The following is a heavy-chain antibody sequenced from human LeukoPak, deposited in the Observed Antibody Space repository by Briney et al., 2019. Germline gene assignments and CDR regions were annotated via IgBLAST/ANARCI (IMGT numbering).Heavy chain of an antibody. J-gene: IGHJ6*02. CDR2: INHSGST. CDR1: GGSFSGYY. V-gene: IGHV4-34*01. CDR3: ARESHVLRFLEWLSHGMDV. D-gene: IGHD3-3*01. Sequence: PSETLSLTCAVYGGSFSGYYWSWIRQPPGKGLEWIGEINHSGSTNYNPSLKSRVTISVDTSKNQFSLKLSSVTAADTAVYYCARESHVLRFLEWLSHGMDVWGQGTTVTVSS.